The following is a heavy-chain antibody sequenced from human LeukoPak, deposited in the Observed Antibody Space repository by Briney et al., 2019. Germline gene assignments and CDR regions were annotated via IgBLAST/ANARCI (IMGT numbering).Heavy chain of an antibody. CDR2: INHSGST. CDR3: ARLYSSSWWPFDY. Sequence: SETLSLTCAVYGGSFSDYYWSWIRQPPGKGLEWIGEINHSGSTNYNPSLKSRVTISVDTSKNQFSLKLSSVTAADTAVYYCARLYSSSWWPFDYWGQGTLVTVSS. V-gene: IGHV4-34*01. D-gene: IGHD6-13*01. J-gene: IGHJ4*02. CDR1: GGSFSDYY.